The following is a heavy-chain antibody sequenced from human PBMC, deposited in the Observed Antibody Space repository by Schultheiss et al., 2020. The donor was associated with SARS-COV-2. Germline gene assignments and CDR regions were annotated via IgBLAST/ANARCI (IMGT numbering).Heavy chain of an antibody. CDR1: GFTFSSYA. CDR3: AGVRAYGFGYDAFDI. V-gene: IGHV4-59*08. J-gene: IGHJ3*02. Sequence: GSLRLSCAASGFTFSSYAMSWIRRPPGKGLEWIGYIYYSGSTYYNPSLKSRVSVSVDTSNNQFSLKLSSVTAADTAVYYCAGVRAYGFGYDAFDIWGQGTMVTVSS. D-gene: IGHD5-18*01. CDR2: IYYSGST.